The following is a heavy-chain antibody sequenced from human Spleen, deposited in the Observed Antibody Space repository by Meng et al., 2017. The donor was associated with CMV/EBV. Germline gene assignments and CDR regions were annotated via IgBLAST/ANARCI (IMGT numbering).Heavy chain of an antibody. CDR3: ARASVDQYYFDY. CDR1: GDSIGNRNYF. J-gene: IGHJ4*02. D-gene: IGHD6-19*01. CDR2: IDYSGST. V-gene: IGHV4-39*07. Sequence: GSLRLSCTVSGDSIGNRNYFWGWIRQPPGKGLEWIGSIDYSGSTNYNPSLKSRVTISVDTSKNQFSLKLSSVTAADTAVYYCARASVDQYYFDYWGQGTLVTVSS.